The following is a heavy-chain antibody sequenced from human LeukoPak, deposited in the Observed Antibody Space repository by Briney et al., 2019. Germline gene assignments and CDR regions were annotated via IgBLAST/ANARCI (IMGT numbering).Heavy chain of an antibody. D-gene: IGHD5-12*01. Sequence: GGSLRLSCAASGFTFSSYAMSWVRQAPGKGLEWVSAISGSGGSTYYADSVKGRFTISRDNSKNTLYLQMNSLRAEDTAVYYCXXXXXAXIPTIYYYMDVWGKGTTVTVSS. CDR2: ISGSGGST. V-gene: IGHV3-23*01. J-gene: IGHJ6*03. CDR3: XXXXXAXIPTIYYYMDV. CDR1: GFTFSSYA.